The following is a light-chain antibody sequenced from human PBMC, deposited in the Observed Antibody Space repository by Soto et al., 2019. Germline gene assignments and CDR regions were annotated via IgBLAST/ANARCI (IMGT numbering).Light chain of an antibody. CDR3: SSYTSSNTVV. CDR2: DVN. Sequence: QSALTQPASVSGSPGQSITISCTGTSSDIGAYNYVGWYQQHPGQAPKLMTYDVNNRPSGVSDRFSASKSGNTASLTIASLQAEDEADYYCSSYTSSNTVVFGGGTKLTVL. J-gene: IGLJ3*02. CDR1: SSDIGAYNY. V-gene: IGLV2-14*03.